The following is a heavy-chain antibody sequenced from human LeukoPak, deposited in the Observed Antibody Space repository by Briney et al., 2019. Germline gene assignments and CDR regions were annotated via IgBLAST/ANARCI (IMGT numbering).Heavy chain of an antibody. CDR1: GYSISSGYY. CDR2: IYHSGST. Sequence: NASETLSLTCAVSGYSISSGYYWGWIRQPPGKGLEWIGSIYHSGSTYYNPSLKSRVTISVDTSKNQFSLKLSSVTAADTAVYYCARRPSGTYYDFWSGYYTSSFDIPKPFDYWGQGTLVTVSS. CDR3: ARRPSGTYYDFWSGYYTSSFDIPKPFDY. D-gene: IGHD3-3*01. V-gene: IGHV4-38-2*01. J-gene: IGHJ4*02.